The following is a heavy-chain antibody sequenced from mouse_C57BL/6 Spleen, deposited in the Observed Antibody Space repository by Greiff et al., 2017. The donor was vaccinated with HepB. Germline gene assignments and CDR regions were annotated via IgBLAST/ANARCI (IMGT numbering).Heavy chain of an antibody. D-gene: IGHD1-1*01. CDR2: ISDGGSYT. CDR1: GFTFSSYA. Sequence: EVKLVESGGGLVKPGGSLKLSCAASGFTFSSYAMSWVRQTPEKRLEWVATISDGGSYTYYPDNVKGRFTISRDNAKNNLYLQMSHLKSEDTAMYYCARVDGSSSWFAYWGQGTLVTVSA. CDR3: ARVDGSSSWFAY. J-gene: IGHJ3*01. V-gene: IGHV5-4*03.